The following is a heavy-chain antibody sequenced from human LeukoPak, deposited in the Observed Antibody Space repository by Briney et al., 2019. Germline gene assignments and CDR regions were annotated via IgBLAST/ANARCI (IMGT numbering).Heavy chain of an antibody. V-gene: IGHV3-30*04. CDR2: ISYDGSNK. Sequence: GGSLRLSCAASGFTFSSYAMHWVRQAPGKGLEWVAVISYDGSNKYYADSVKGRFTISRDNSKNTLYLQMNSLRAEDTAVYYCAREGRWLHYQYYMDVWGKGTTVTVSS. D-gene: IGHD5-24*01. CDR1: GFTFSSYA. J-gene: IGHJ6*03. CDR3: AREGRWLHYQYYMDV.